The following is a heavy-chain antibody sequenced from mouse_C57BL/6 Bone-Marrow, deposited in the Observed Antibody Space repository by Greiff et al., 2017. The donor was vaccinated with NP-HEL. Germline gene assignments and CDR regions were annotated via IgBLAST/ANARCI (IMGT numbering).Heavy chain of an antibody. CDR1: GFTFSSYG. Sequence: EVKLMESGGDLVKPGGSLKLSCAASGFTFSSYGMSWVRQTPDKRLEWVATISSGGSYTYYPDSVKGRFTISRDNAKNTLYLQMSSLKSEDTAMYYCARHDYSNYKGGFAYWGQGTLVTVSA. CDR2: ISSGGSYT. V-gene: IGHV5-6*01. J-gene: IGHJ3*01. CDR3: ARHDYSNYKGGFAY. D-gene: IGHD2-5*01.